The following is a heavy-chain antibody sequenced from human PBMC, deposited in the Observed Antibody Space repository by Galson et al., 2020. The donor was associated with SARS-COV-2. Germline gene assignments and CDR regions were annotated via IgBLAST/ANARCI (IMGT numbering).Heavy chain of an antibody. Sequence: GESLKISCAASGFTFSSYAMHWVRQAPGKGLEWVAVISYDGSNKYYADSVKGRFTISRDNSKNTLYLQMNSLRAEDTAVYYCARERLGELSLPFDPWGQGTLVIVSS. CDR1: GFTFSSYA. CDR2: ISYDGSNK. D-gene: IGHD3-16*02. CDR3: ARERLGELSLPFDP. J-gene: IGHJ5*02. V-gene: IGHV3-30*04.